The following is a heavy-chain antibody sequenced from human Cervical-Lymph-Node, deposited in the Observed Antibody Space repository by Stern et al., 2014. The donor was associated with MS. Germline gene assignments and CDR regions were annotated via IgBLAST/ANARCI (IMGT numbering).Heavy chain of an antibody. J-gene: IGHJ4*02. V-gene: IGHV4-39*01. CDR3: ARLEYSGGYPNYFDY. Sequence: VQLVESGPGLVKPSETLSLTCTVSGGSISTTNYYWGWIRQPPGKGLEWIGSMSYSGRTYYNPSLKSRVTIWVDTSKNHFSLKLSSVTAAETAVYYCARLEYSGGYPNYFDYWGQGTLVTVSS. CDR2: MSYSGRT. CDR1: GGSISTTNYY. D-gene: IGHD1-26*01.